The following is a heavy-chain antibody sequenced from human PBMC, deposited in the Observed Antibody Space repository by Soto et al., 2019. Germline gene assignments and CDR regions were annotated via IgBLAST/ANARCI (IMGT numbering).Heavy chain of an antibody. CDR3: ARGWAGPNDYYYYYGMDV. V-gene: IGHV1-3*01. Sequence: GASVKVSCKASGGTFSSYAISWVRQAPGQGLEWMGWINAGNGNTKYSQKFQGRVTITRDTSASTAYMELSSLRSEDTAVYYCARGWAGPNDYYYYYGMDVWGQGTTVTVSS. J-gene: IGHJ6*02. D-gene: IGHD1-1*01. CDR2: INAGNGNT. CDR1: GGTFSSYA.